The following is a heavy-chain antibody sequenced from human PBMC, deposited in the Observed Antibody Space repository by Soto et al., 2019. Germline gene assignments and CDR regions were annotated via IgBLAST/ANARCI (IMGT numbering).Heavy chain of an antibody. D-gene: IGHD2-2*01. CDR1: RGSISSSSFY. CDR2: IYYSGST. Sequence: PSETLSLTCTVSRGSISSSSFYWGWISQPPGKGLEWIGSIYYSGSTYYNPSLKSRVTISVDTSKNQFSLKLSSVTAADAAVYYCASAGNLLGYCSSTSCSHDAFDIWGQGTMVT. J-gene: IGHJ3*02. CDR3: ASAGNLLGYCSSTSCSHDAFDI. V-gene: IGHV4-39*01.